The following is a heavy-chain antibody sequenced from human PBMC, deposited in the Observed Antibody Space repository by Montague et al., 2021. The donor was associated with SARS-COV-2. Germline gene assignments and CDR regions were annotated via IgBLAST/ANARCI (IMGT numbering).Heavy chain of an antibody. Sequence: SLRLSCAASGFTFGSYSMNWVRQAPGKGLEWVSSISSSSSTIYYADSVKGRFTISRDNAKNSLYLQMNSLRAEDTAVYYCARERRRITIFGVVIIEYFDLWGRGTLVTVSS. V-gene: IGHV3-48*04. CDR2: ISSSSSTI. CDR3: ARERRRITIFGVVIIEYFDL. D-gene: IGHD3-3*01. CDR1: GFTFGSYS. J-gene: IGHJ2*01.